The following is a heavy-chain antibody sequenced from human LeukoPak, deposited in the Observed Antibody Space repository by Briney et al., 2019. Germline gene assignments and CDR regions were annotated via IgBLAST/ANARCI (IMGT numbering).Heavy chain of an antibody. CDR2: IYYSGST. V-gene: IGHV4-31*03. CDR3: ARLLNVGYYFDY. CDR1: VGSISSGGYY. Sequence: PSQTLSLTCTVSVGSISSGGYYWSWIRQHPGKGLEWIGYIYYSGSTYYNPSLKSRVTISVDTSKNQFSLKLSSVTAADTAVYYCARLLNVGYYFDYWGQGTLVTVSS. J-gene: IGHJ4*02. D-gene: IGHD1-26*01.